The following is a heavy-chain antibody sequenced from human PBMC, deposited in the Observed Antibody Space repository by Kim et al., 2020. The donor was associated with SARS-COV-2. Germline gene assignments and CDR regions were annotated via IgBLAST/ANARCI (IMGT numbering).Heavy chain of an antibody. V-gene: IGHV4-39*01. CDR2: IYYSGST. J-gene: IGHJ5*02. CDR1: GGSISSSSYY. D-gene: IGHD3-22*01. CDR3: ARLGYYYDSSGYYHVGWFDP. Sequence: SETLSLTCTVSGGSISSSSYYWGWIRQPPGKGLEWIGSIYYSGSTYYNPSLKSRVTISVDTSKNQFSLKLSSVTAADTAVYYCARLGYYYDSSGYYHVGWFDPWGQGTLVTVSS.